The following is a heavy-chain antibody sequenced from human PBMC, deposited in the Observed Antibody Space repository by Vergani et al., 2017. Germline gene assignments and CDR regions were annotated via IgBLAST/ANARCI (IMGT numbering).Heavy chain of an antibody. CDR3: ARERDSHCRWCLTPEGRNLDY. D-gene: IGHD2-8*02. V-gene: IGHV1-69*08. J-gene: IGHJ4*02. Sequence: QVQLVQSGAEVKKPGSSVKVSCKASGGTFSSYTISWVRQAPGQGLEWMGRIFPILGIANYAQKFQGRVTIAADKSTSTAYMELSSLRSEDTAVYYCARERDSHCRWCLTPEGRNLDYWGQGTLVTVSS. CDR2: IFPILGIA. CDR1: GGTFSSYT.